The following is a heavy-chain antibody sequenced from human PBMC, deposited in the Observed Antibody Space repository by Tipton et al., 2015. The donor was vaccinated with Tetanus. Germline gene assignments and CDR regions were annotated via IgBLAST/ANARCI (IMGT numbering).Heavy chain of an antibody. V-gene: IGHV1-2*02. CDR2: INPNSGGT. D-gene: IGHD3-9*01. J-gene: IGHJ3*02. Sequence: QSGPEVKKPGASVKVSCKASGYTFTGYCMHWVRQAPGQGLEWMGWINPNSGGTNYTQKFQGRVTMTRDTSISTAYMELSRLTSDDTAIYFCSRTGLYLSSEGFDIWGQGTMVIVSS. CDR3: SRTGLYLSSEGFDI. CDR1: GYTFTGYC.